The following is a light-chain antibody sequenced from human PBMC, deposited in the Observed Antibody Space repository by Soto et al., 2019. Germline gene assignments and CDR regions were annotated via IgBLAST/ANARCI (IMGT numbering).Light chain of an antibody. CDR3: QQYYSTRT. Sequence: IVLTQSPDSLAVSLGERATINSKCSQSVLYSSNNKNYLAWYQQKPGQPPKLLIYWASTRESGVPDRFSASGSGTDFTLTISSLQAEDVAVYYCQQYYSTRTFGHGTKVEIK. V-gene: IGKV4-1*01. CDR2: WAS. CDR1: QSVLYSSNNKNY. J-gene: IGKJ1*01.